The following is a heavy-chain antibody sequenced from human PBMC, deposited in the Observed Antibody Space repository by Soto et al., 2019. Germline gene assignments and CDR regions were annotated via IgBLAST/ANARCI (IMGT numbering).Heavy chain of an antibody. D-gene: IGHD5-18*01. CDR2: IYYSGST. CDR1: GGSISSSSYY. V-gene: IGHV4-39*01. Sequence: SETLSLTCTVSGGSISSSSYYWGWIRQPPGKGLEWIGSIYYSGSTYYNQSLKSQVTKSVDTSKNQFSLKLSSVTAADTAVYYCARLEPDTAMTLDYWGQGTLVT. J-gene: IGHJ4*02. CDR3: ARLEPDTAMTLDY.